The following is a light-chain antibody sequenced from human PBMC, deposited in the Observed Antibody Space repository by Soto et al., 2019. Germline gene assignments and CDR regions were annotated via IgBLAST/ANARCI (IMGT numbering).Light chain of an antibody. CDR1: SSDVGTYDF. J-gene: IGLJ1*01. V-gene: IGLV2-23*02. Sequence: QSALTQPASVSGSPGQSITISCTGTSSDVGTYDFVSWYQQHPGKAPKLIIYEVNKRPSGVSNRFSGSKSDNTASLTISGLQAEDEADYYCCSFAVTNYYVFGFGTKVTVL. CDR2: EVN. CDR3: CSFAVTNYYV.